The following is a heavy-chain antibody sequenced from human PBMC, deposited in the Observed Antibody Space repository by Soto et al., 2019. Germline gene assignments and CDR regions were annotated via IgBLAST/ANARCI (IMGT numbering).Heavy chain of an antibody. CDR2: IDPSDSYT. CDR3: VQQLAYLPHY. Sequence: GESLKISCKGSGYSFTSYWISWVRQMPGKGLEWMGRIDPSDSYTNYSPSFQGHVTISADKSISTAYLQWSSLNASDTAMYYCVQQLAYLPHYWGQGTLVTVYS. V-gene: IGHV5-10-1*01. D-gene: IGHD6-13*01. CDR1: GYSFTSYW. J-gene: IGHJ4*02.